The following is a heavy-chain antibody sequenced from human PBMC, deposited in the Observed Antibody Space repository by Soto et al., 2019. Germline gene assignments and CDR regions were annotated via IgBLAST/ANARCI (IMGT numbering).Heavy chain of an antibody. J-gene: IGHJ4*02. CDR3: ARNLLNGFSYYFDY. V-gene: IGHV3-30-3*01. Sequence: QVQLVESGGGVVQPGRSLRLSCAASGFTFSSYAMHWVRQAPGKGLEWVAVISYDGSNKYYADSVKGRFTISRDNSKNTLYLQMNSLRAEDTAVYYCARNLLNGFSYYFDYWGQGTLVTVSS. CDR2: ISYDGSNK. CDR1: GFTFSSYA. D-gene: IGHD2-2*01.